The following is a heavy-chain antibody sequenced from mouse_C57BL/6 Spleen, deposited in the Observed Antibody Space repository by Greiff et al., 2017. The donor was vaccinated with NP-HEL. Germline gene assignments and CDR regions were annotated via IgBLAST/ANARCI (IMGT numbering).Heavy chain of an antibody. V-gene: IGHV3-6*01. CDR3: ARASYYGGLDY. J-gene: IGHJ2*01. D-gene: IGHD1-1*01. Sequence: EVKLMESGPGLVKPSQSLSLTCSVTGYSITSGYYWNWIRQFPGNKLEWMGYISYDGSNNYNPSLKNRISITRDTSKNQFFLKLNSVTTEDTATYYCARASYYGGLDYWGQGTTLTVSS. CDR2: ISYDGSN. CDR1: GYSITSGYY.